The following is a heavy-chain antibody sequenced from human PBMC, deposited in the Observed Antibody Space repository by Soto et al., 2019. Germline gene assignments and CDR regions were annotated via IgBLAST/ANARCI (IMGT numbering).Heavy chain of an antibody. Sequence: PGGSPRLSCAASGFTFSNYPMSWVRQAPGKGLEWVSTISGSGGSTYYADSVKGRFTISRDNSKNTLYLQMNSLRAEDTAVYYCAKDTMIVVVHAFDIWGQGTMVTVSS. D-gene: IGHD3-22*01. J-gene: IGHJ3*02. CDR3: AKDTMIVVVHAFDI. CDR1: GFTFSNYP. CDR2: ISGSGGST. V-gene: IGHV3-23*01.